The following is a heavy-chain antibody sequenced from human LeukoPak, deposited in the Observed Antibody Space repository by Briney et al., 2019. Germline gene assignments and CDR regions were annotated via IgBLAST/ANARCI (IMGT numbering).Heavy chain of an antibody. CDR3: ARVGSGCVDY. CDR1: GFTFSIYS. J-gene: IGHJ4*02. V-gene: IGHV3-48*01. Sequence: GGSLRLSCAASGFTFSIYSMNWARQAPGKGLEWVSYISSSSATIYYADSVKGRFTISRDNAKNSLYLQMNSLRAEDTAVYYCARVGSGCVDYWGQGTLVTVSS. CDR2: ISSSSATI. D-gene: IGHD6-19*01.